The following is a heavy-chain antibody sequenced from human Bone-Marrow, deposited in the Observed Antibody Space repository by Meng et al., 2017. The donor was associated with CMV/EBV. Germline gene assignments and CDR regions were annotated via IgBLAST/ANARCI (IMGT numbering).Heavy chain of an antibody. J-gene: IGHJ6*02. V-gene: IGHV3-7*01. D-gene: IGHD3-9*01. CDR1: GFTFTSYW. CDR2: IKQDGSEK. CDR3: ARDPVSGYFDWLVGLGNYYYGMDV. Sequence: ETLSLTRAASGFTFTSYWISSVRQAPGKGLEWVANIKQDGSEKYYVDSVKGRFTISRDNAKNSLYLQMNSLRAEDTAVYYCARDPVSGYFDWLVGLGNYYYGMDVWGQGTTVTVSS.